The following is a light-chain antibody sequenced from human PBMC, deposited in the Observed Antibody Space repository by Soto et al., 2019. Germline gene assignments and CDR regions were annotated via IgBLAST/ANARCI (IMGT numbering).Light chain of an antibody. CDR2: GAS. Sequence: EIVLTQSPGTLSLSPGERATLSCRAIQSISSTYLAWYQQKPGQAPRLLIFGASNRATGIPARFSGSGSGTEFTLTISSLQSEDFAVYYCQQYNNWPTWTFGQGTKVDIK. CDR1: QSISSTY. CDR3: QQYNNWPTWT. V-gene: IGKV3-15*01. J-gene: IGKJ1*01.